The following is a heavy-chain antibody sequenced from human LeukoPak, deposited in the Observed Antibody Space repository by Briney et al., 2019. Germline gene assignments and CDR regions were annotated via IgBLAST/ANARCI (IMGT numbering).Heavy chain of an antibody. D-gene: IGHD2-2*01. CDR1: GYTFIGYY. Sequence: ASVKVSCKASGYTFIGYYIHWVRQAPGQGLEWMGWINPYNGGTNYVQKFQGRVTMTRDTSISTVYMEMSRLTFDDTAVYYCAGGDVPAPTAPFDYWGQGTLVSVSS. V-gene: IGHV1-2*02. CDR3: AGGDVPAPTAPFDY. J-gene: IGHJ4*02. CDR2: INPYNGGT.